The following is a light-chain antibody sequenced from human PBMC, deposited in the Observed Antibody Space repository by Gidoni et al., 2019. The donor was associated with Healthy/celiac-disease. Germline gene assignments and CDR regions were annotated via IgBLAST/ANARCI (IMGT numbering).Light chain of an antibody. Sequence: SYELTQPPSVSVPPGQTASITCSGEKLGDKYACWYQQKPGQSPVLVIYQDSKRPSGIPERFSGSNSGNTATLTISGTQAMDEADYYCQACDSSTVVFGGGTKLTVL. CDR3: QACDSSTVV. J-gene: IGLJ2*01. CDR1: KLGDKY. V-gene: IGLV3-1*01. CDR2: QDS.